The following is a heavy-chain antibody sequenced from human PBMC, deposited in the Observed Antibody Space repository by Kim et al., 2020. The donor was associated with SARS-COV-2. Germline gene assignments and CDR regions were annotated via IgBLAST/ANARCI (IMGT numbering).Heavy chain of an antibody. V-gene: IGHV1-46*01. CDR1: GHTFTSYY. Sequence: ASVKVSCKASGHTFTSYYMHWVRQAPGQGLEWMGIINPSGGSTSYAQKFQGRVTMTWDTSTSTVYMELSSLRSEDTAVYYCARGSPVYYDILTGYYRDYWGQGTLVTVSS. CDR3: ARGSPVYYDILTGYYRDY. J-gene: IGHJ4*02. CDR2: INPSGGST. D-gene: IGHD3-9*01.